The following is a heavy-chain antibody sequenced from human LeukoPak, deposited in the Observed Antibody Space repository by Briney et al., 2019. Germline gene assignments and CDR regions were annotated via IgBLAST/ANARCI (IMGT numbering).Heavy chain of an antibody. CDR1: GFSLSTGPVG. J-gene: IGHJ4*02. V-gene: IGHV2-5*02. D-gene: IGHD4-23*01. CDR3: VHTSGGGNSALFDY. CDR2: IYWDDHK. Sequence: SGPTLVKPTQTLTLTCTFSGFSLSTGPVGVGWIRQPPGKALEWLSLIYWDDHKRYSSSLMSRLTITKHTSKNPVVLTMTNMDPVDTGTYYCVHTSGGGNSALFDYWGQGILVAVSS.